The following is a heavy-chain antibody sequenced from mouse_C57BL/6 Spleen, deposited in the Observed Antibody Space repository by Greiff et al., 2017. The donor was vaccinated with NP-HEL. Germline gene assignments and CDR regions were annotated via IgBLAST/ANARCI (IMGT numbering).Heavy chain of an antibody. Sequence: VQLQQPGAELVRPGSSVKLSCKASGYTFTSYWMHWVKQRPIQGLEWIGNIDPSDSETHYNQKFKDKATLTVDKSSSTAYMQLSSLTSEDSAVYYCARGRYDYAWFAYWGQGTLVTVSA. J-gene: IGHJ3*01. CDR1: GYTFTSYW. V-gene: IGHV1-52*01. CDR3: ARGRYDYAWFAY. CDR2: IDPSDSET. D-gene: IGHD2-4*01.